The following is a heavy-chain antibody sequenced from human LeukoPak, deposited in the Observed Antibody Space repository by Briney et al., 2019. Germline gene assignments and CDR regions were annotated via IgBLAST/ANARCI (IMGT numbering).Heavy chain of an antibody. J-gene: IGHJ4*02. CDR2: INHSGST. V-gene: IGHV4-34*01. Sequence: SETLSLTCAVYGGSFSGYYWSWIRQPPGKGLEWIGEINHSGSTNYNPSLKSRVTISVDTPKNQFSLKLSSVTAADTAVYYCARARGKADYWGQGTLVTVSS. CDR1: GGSFSGYY. D-gene: IGHD4-23*01. CDR3: ARARGKADY.